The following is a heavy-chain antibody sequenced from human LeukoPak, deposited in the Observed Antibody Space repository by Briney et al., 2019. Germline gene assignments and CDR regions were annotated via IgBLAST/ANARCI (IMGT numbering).Heavy chain of an antibody. Sequence: GGSLRLSCAASGFTFSSYAMSWVRQAPGKGLEWVSGISSSGGSTYYTDSVKGRFTISRDNSKNTLYLQMNSLRAEDTAVYYCAKQYSSDWNGVAEYFQHWGQGTLVTVSS. CDR1: GFTFSSYA. CDR2: ISSSGGST. D-gene: IGHD6-19*01. J-gene: IGHJ1*01. CDR3: AKQYSSDWNGVAEYFQH. V-gene: IGHV3-23*01.